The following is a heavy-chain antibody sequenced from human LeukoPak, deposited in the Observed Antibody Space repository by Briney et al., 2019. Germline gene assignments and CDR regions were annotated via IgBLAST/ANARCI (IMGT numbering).Heavy chain of an antibody. V-gene: IGHV1-69*13. CDR3: ARRQMAGTRVWGYYYGMDV. D-gene: IGHD6-19*01. CDR2: IIPIFGTA. J-gene: IGHJ6*02. Sequence: AASVKVSCKASGGTFISYAISWVRQAPGQGLEWMGGIIPIFGTANYAQKFQGRVTITADESTSTAYMELSSLRSEDTAVYYCARRQMAGTRVWGYYYGMDVWGQGTTVTVSS. CDR1: GGTFISYA.